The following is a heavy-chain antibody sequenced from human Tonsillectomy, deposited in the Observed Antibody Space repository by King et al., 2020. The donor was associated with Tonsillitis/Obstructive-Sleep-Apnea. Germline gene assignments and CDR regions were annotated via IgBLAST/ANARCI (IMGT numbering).Heavy chain of an antibody. CDR2: INHRGST. D-gene: IGHD6-6*01. CDR1: GGSLSDYY. CDR3: ARMEISLYGSSSRDWFDP. J-gene: IGHJ5*02. Sequence: VQLPQWGAGLLKPSETLSLPCAVYGGSLSDYYWSWIRQPPGKGMEWIGEINHRGSTNYNPSLKSRVTMSVDTSKNQFSLTLSSVTAADTAVYYCARMEISLYGSSSRDWFDPWGQGTLVTVSS. V-gene: IGHV4-34*01.